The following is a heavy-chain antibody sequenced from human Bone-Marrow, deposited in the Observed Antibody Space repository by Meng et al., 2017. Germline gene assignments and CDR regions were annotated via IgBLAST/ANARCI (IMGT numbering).Heavy chain of an antibody. V-gene: IGHV3-7*01. J-gene: IGHJ3*02. CDR3: ARVSPLEQWIGKDAFDI. CDR1: GFTFSSYR. Sequence: GESLKISCAASGFTFSSYRMSWVRQAPGKGLEWVANIKQDGSVKYSVDSLKDRFTISRDNAENSLYLQMKSLRAEDTAVYYCARVSPLEQWIGKDAFDIWGQGTMVTVSS. D-gene: IGHD6-19*01. CDR2: IKQDGSVK.